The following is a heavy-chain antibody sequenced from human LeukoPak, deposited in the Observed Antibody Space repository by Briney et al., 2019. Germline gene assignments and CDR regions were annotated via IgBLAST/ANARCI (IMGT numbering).Heavy chain of an antibody. V-gene: IGHV4-4*07. CDR1: GGSISSYY. CDR3: ARGVLGPGYFDY. J-gene: IGHJ4*02. D-gene: IGHD3/OR15-3a*01. CDR2: IYSSGST. Sequence: SETLSLTCTVSGGSISSYYWSWIRQPAGKGLEWIGRIYSSGSTNYNPSLKNRVTMSVDTYKNQFSLKLSSVTAADTAVYSCARGVLGPGYFDYWGPGTLVTVSS.